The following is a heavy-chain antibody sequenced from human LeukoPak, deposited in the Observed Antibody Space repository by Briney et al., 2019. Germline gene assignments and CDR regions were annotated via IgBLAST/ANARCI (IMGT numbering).Heavy chain of an antibody. CDR1: GYTFSSYA. D-gene: IGHD3-22*01. V-gene: IGHV1-69*05. J-gene: IGHJ3*02. CDR2: IIPIFGTA. CDR3: ARAVYYYDSSGYFPLNAFDI. Sequence: SVKVSCKASGYTFSSYAISWVRQAPGQGLEWMGGIIPIFGTANYAQKFQGRVTITTDESTSTAYMELSSLRSEDTAVYYCARAVYYYDSSGYFPLNAFDIWGQGTMVTVSS.